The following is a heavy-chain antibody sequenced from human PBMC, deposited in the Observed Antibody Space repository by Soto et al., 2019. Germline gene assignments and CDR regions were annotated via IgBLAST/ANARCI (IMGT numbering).Heavy chain of an antibody. CDR2: MNQDGSDK. CDR1: GFTVSKYW. Sequence: EVQLVESGGGLVQPGGSLRLTCAASGFTVSKYWMSWVRQTSGKGLEWVANMNQDGSDKNYVDSVKGRFTISRDTAKNSLYLQMNSLRADDTGGYYCARGGGNFDQWGQGTLVTVSS. J-gene: IGHJ4*02. D-gene: IGHD3-16*01. V-gene: IGHV3-7*04. CDR3: ARGGGNFDQ.